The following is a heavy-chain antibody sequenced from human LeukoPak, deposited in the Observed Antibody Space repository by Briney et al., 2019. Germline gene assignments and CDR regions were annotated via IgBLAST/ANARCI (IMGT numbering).Heavy chain of an antibody. D-gene: IGHD3-3*01. J-gene: IGHJ4*02. CDR3: ARRNTFGVVAFDY. V-gene: IGHV4-39*01. CDR1: GGSISSSSDY. Sequence: PSETLSLTCTVSGGSISSSSDYWGWIRQPPGKGLEWIGSIYYSGSTYYNPSLKSRVTISVDTSKNQFSLKLSSVPAADTAVYYCARRNTFGVVAFDYWGQGTLVTVSS. CDR2: IYYSGST.